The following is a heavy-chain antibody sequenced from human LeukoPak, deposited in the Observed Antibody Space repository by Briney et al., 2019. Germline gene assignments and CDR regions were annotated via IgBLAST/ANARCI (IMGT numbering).Heavy chain of an antibody. D-gene: IGHD5-18*01. CDR1: GFTFSTYT. Sequence: PGGSLRLSCAASGFTFSTYTMNWVRQAPGKGLEWVANIKQDGSEQYYVDSVKGRFTISRDNAKNSLYLQMNSLRAEDTALYYCAKDPYSYGYRHFLSSFDYWGQGTLVTVSS. CDR3: AKDPYSYGYRHFLSSFDY. CDR2: IKQDGSEQ. V-gene: IGHV3-7*03. J-gene: IGHJ4*02.